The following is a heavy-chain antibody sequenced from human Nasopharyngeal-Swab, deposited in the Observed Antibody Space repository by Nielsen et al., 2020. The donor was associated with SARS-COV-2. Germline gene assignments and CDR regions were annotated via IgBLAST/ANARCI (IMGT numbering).Heavy chain of an antibody. Sequence: SETLSLTCAVSGDSISSNDWWSWVRQPPGKGLEWIGEIYHSGGTNYNPSLKSRVTISVDTSKNQFSLKLSSVTAADTAVYYCARVGRFLEWLLSTNYYYYMDVWGKGTTVTVSS. D-gene: IGHD3-3*01. CDR3: ARVGRFLEWLLSTNYYYYMDV. CDR1: GDSISSNDW. V-gene: IGHV4-4*02. J-gene: IGHJ6*03. CDR2: IYHSGGT.